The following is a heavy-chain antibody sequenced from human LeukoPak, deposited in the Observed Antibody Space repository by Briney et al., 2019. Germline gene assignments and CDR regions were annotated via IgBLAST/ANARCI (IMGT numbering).Heavy chain of an antibody. D-gene: IGHD3-10*01. Sequence: PGGSLRLSCAASGFTFSSYSMNWVRQAPGKGLEWVSSISSSSSYIYYADSVKGRFTISRDNAKNSLYLQMNSLRAEDTAVYYCARSPLGVRGIDFFDYWGQGTLVTVSS. CDR1: GFTFSSYS. V-gene: IGHV3-21*01. CDR3: ARSPLGVRGIDFFDY. J-gene: IGHJ4*02. CDR2: ISSSSSYI.